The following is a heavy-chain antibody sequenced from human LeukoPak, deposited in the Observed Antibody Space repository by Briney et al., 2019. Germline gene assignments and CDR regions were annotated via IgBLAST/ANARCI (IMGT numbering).Heavy chain of an antibody. D-gene: IGHD3-22*01. CDR3: ARESYYYDSSGYYYSFDY. V-gene: IGHV3-21*01. CDR2: ISSSSYI. Sequence: GGSLRLSCAASGFTFSSYSMNWVRQAPGKGLEWVSSISSSSYIYYADSVKGRFTISRDNAKNSLYLQMNSLRAEDTAVYYCARESYYYDSSGYYYSFDYWDQGTLVTVSS. J-gene: IGHJ4*02. CDR1: GFTFSSYS.